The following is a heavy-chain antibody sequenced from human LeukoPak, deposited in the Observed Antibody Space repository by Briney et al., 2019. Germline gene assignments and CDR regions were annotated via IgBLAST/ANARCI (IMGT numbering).Heavy chain of an antibody. Sequence: PSETLSLTCAVYGGSFSGYYWSWIHQPPGKGLEWIGEINHSGSTNYNPSLKSRVTISVDTSKNQFSLKLSSVTAADTAVYYCAARDYDILTGHGGKYYFDYWGQGTLVTVSS. CDR2: INHSGST. D-gene: IGHD3-9*01. CDR3: AARDYDILTGHGGKYYFDY. V-gene: IGHV4-34*01. J-gene: IGHJ4*02. CDR1: GGSFSGYY.